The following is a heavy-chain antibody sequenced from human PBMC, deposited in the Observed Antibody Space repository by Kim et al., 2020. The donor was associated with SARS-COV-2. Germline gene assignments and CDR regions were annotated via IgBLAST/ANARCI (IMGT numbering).Heavy chain of an antibody. V-gene: IGHV4-34*01. CDR2: INHSGST. D-gene: IGHD2-2*01. J-gene: IGHJ4*02. Sequence: SETLSLTCAVYGGSFSGYYWSWIRQPPGKGLEWIGEINHSGSTNYNPSLKSRVTISVDTSKNQFSLKLSSVTAADTAVYYCASLGVPAAPVDYWGQGTLVTVSS. CDR3: ASLGVPAAPVDY. CDR1: GGSFSGYY.